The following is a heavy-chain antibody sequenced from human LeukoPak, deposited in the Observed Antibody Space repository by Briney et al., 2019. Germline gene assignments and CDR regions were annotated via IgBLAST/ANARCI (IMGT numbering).Heavy chain of an antibody. J-gene: IGHJ5*02. D-gene: IGHD1-7*01. CDR1: GYTLTELS. Sequence: GASVKVSCKVSGYTLTELSMHWVRQAPGKGFEWMGGFDPEDGETIYAQKFQGRVTMTEDTSTDTAYMELSSLRSEDTAVYYCATVILAPWNYVGWFDPWGRGTLVTVSS. V-gene: IGHV1-24*01. CDR3: ATVILAPWNYVGWFDP. CDR2: FDPEDGET.